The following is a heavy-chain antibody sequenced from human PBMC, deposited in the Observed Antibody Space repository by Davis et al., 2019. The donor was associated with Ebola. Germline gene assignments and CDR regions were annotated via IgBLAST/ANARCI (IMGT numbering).Heavy chain of an antibody. CDR3: ARVRGYSGYDLDY. Sequence: MPSETLSLTCAVSGGSISSSNWWRWVRQPPGKGLEWIGEIYHSGSTNYNPSLKSRVTISVDKSKNQLSLKLSSVTAADTAVYYCARVRGYSGYDLDYWGQGTLVTVSS. CDR2: IYHSGST. J-gene: IGHJ4*02. V-gene: IGHV4-4*02. D-gene: IGHD5-12*01. CDR1: GGSISSSNW.